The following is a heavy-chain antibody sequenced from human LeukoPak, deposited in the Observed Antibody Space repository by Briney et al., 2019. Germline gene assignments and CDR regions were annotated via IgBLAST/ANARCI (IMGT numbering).Heavy chain of an antibody. Sequence: GRSLRLSCAASGFAFNTYAMHWVRQAPGQGLEWVALIWHDGSHKFYSNSVRGQFTISRDNSKNTVSLQMNNLRPEDAAVYYCAREIFGSGGYPDFWGQGTLVTVSS. J-gene: IGHJ4*02. V-gene: IGHV3-33*01. D-gene: IGHD3-10*01. CDR3: AREIFGSGGYPDF. CDR2: IWHDGSHK. CDR1: GFAFNTYA.